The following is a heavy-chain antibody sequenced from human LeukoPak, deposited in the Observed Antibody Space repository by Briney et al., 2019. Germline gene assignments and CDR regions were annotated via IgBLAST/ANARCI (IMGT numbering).Heavy chain of an antibody. Sequence: HPGGSLTLSCAASGFTFSSYAMSWVRQAPGKGLEWGSAISGSGGSTYYAVSVKGRFTISRANSKYTLYLQMNSLRAEDTAVYYCAKRWAGRITIFGVVITGPSDYWGQGTLVTVSS. CDR1: GFTFSSYA. D-gene: IGHD3-3*01. CDR3: AKRWAGRITIFGVVITGPSDY. V-gene: IGHV3-23*01. J-gene: IGHJ4*02. CDR2: ISGSGGST.